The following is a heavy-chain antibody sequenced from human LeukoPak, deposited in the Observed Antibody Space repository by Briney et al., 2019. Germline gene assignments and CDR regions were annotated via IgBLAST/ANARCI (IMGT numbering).Heavy chain of an antibody. CDR1: GGSFSGYY. J-gene: IGHJ6*02. D-gene: IGHD6-19*01. CDR3: ARVSAVAGARYYYYYGMDV. Sequence: SETLSLTCAVYGGSFSGYYWSWIRQPPGKGLEWIGEINHSGSTNYNPSLKSRVTISVDTSKNQFSLKLSSVTAADTAVYYCARVSAVAGARYYYYYGMDVWGQGTTVTVSS. V-gene: IGHV4-34*01. CDR2: INHSGST.